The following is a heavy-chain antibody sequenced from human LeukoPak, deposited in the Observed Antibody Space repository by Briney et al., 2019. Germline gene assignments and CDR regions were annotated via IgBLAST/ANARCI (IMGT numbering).Heavy chain of an antibody. J-gene: IGHJ6*02. D-gene: IGHD2-2*01. CDR1: GYTFTSYG. CDR2: ISTYNDNT. V-gene: IGHV1-18*01. CDR3: ARAFVVVPAATYYYYYGMDV. Sequence: ASVKVSCKASGYTFTSYGISWVRQAPGQGLEWMGWISTYNDNTNYVQNFQGRVTVTTDTSTSTAYMELRSLRSDDTAVYYCARAFVVVPAATYYYYYGMDVWGQGTTVTVSS.